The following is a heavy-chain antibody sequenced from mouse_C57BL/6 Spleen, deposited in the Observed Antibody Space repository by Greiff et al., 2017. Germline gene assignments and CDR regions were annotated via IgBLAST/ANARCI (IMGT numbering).Heavy chain of an antibody. Sequence: EVQLQESGGGLVKPGGSLKLSCAASGFTFSSYAMSWVRQTPEKRLEWVATISDGGSYTYYPDNVKGRFTISRDNAKNNLYLQMSHLKSEDTAMYYCARRGTDWDGYYFDYWGQGTTLTVSS. CDR1: GFTFSSYA. CDR3: ARRGTDWDGYYFDY. D-gene: IGHD4-1*01. V-gene: IGHV5-4*01. CDR2: ISDGGSYT. J-gene: IGHJ2*01.